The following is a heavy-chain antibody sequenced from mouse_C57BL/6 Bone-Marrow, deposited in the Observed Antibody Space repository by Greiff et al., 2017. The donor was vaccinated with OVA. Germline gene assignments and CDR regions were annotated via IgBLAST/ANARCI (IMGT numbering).Heavy chain of an antibody. V-gene: IGHV1-55*01. CDR1: GYTFTSYW. J-gene: IGHJ4*01. CDR2: IYPGSGST. Sequence: VQLQQPGAELVKPGASVKMSCKASGYTFTSYWITWVKQRPGQGLEWIGDIYPGSGSTNYNEKFKSKATLTVDTSSSTAYMQLSSLTSEDSAVYYCARGAYYSNYRVYYYAMDYWGQGTSVTVSS. D-gene: IGHD2-5*01. CDR3: ARGAYYSNYRVYYYAMDY.